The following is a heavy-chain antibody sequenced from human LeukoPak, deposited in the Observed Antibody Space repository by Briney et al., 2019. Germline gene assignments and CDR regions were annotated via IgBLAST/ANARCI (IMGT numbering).Heavy chain of an antibody. J-gene: IGHJ6*02. Sequence: GGSLRLSCAASGFTFSDYYMSWIRQAPGKGLEWVSYISSSSSYTNYADSVKGRFTISRDNANNSLYLQMNSLRAEDTAVYYCARDPENLYDSSGYYFYYYYGMDVWGQGTTVTVSS. CDR3: ARDPENLYDSSGYYFYYYYGMDV. CDR2: ISSSSSYT. CDR1: GFTFSDYY. V-gene: IGHV3-11*06. D-gene: IGHD3-22*01.